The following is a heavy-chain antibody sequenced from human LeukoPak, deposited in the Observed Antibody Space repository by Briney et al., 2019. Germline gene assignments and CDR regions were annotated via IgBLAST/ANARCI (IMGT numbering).Heavy chain of an antibody. CDR1: GYTFTGYY. Sequence: GASVKVSCKASGYTFTGYYMHWVRQAPGQGLEWTGWINPNSGGTNYAQKFQGRVTMTRDTSISTAYMELSRLRSDDTAVYYCARVFGIAADNWFDPWGQGTLVTVSS. D-gene: IGHD6-13*01. CDR3: ARVFGIAADNWFDP. V-gene: IGHV1-2*02. J-gene: IGHJ5*02. CDR2: INPNSGGT.